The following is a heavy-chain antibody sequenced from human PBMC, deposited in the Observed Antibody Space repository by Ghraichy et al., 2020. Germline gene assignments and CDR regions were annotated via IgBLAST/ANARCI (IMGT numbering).Heavy chain of an antibody. V-gene: IGHV3-21*01. Sequence: GSLRLSCAASGFTFSGYFMNWVRQAPGKGLEWVSSISGSSSFIYYADSLKGRFTISRDNAKNSLYLQMNSLRAEDTAVYYCVRDLSGFVSGWTGPFDYWGQGTMVTVSS. CDR3: VRDLSGFVSGWTGPFDY. D-gene: IGHD6-19*01. CDR2: ISGSSSFI. J-gene: IGHJ4*02. CDR1: GFTFSGYF.